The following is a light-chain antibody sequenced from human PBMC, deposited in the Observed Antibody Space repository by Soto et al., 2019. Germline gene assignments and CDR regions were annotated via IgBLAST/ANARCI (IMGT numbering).Light chain of an antibody. CDR1: QSVRSN. J-gene: IGKJ4*01. V-gene: IGKV3-15*01. Sequence: EIVMTQSPATLSVSPGERATLSCRASQSVRSNLAWYQQKPGQAPRLLIYGASTRATGIPARFSGSGSGTEFTLSISSLQPEDFAVDYCQQYNNWPPLTFGGGTKVEIK. CDR2: GAS. CDR3: QQYNNWPPLT.